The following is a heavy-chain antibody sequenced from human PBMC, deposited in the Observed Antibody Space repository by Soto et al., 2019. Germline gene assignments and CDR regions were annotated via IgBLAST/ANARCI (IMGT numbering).Heavy chain of an antibody. CDR2: INHSGST. D-gene: IGHD6-13*01. CDR3: ARGLMYSSSWYVWFDP. Sequence: LETLSLTCAFYGLSFSGYYWILIRQPPGKGLEWIGEINHSGSTNYNPSLKSRVTISVDTSKNQFSLKLSSVTAADTAVYYCARGLMYSSSWYVWFDPWGQGTLVTVSS. CDR1: GLSFSGYY. V-gene: IGHV4-34*01. J-gene: IGHJ5*02.